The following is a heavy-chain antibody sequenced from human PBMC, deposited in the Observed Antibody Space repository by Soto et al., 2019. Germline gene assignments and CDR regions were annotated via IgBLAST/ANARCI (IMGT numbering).Heavy chain of an antibody. CDR2: ITYSGDT. CDR3: ARDSCSSTSWEGCWFGP. Sequence: SETLSLTCTVSGASISSAGYSWSWVRQHPGKGLEWIGYITYSGDTDYNPSLRSRVSISIDTSRNQFSLKLSSVTAADTAVYYCARDSCSSTSWEGCWFGPWGQGTLVTFSS. V-gene: IGHV4-31*03. CDR1: GASISSAGYS. D-gene: IGHD2-2*01. J-gene: IGHJ5*02.